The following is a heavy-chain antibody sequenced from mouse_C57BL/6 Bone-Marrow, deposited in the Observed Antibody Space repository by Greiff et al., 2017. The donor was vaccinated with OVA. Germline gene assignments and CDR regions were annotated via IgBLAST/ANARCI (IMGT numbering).Heavy chain of an antibody. Sequence: VKLVESGPELVKPGASVKISCKASGYAFSSSWMNWVKQRPGKGLEWIGRIYPGDGDTNYNGKFKGKATLTADKSSSTANMELSSLTSEDSAVYFCARHDDGYYASYVDYCGQGTTLTVSS. D-gene: IGHD2-3*01. V-gene: IGHV1-82*01. CDR1: GYAFSSSW. J-gene: IGHJ2*01. CDR2: IYPGDGDT. CDR3: ARHDDGYYASYVDY.